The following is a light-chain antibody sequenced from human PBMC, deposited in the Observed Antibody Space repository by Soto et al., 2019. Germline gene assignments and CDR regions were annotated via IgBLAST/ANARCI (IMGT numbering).Light chain of an antibody. J-gene: IGKJ2*01. CDR3: QQYGSSSYT. CDR2: AAS. CDR1: QSISSSY. Sequence: EIVLTQSPGTLSLSPGERATLSCRASQSISSSYLTWYQHTPGQAPRLLIYAASSRATGLPDWFSGSGSGTDFTLTISRLEPEDFAVYYCQQYGSSSYTFGQGTKLEIK. V-gene: IGKV3-20*01.